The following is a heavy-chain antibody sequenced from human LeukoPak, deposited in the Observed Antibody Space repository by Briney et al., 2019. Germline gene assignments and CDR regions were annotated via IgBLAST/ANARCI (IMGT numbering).Heavy chain of an antibody. D-gene: IGHD1-26*01. J-gene: IGHJ3*02. CDR3: AKHLLVGGTRGAYAFDI. CDR2: ISGITTNT. Sequence: QSGGSLRLSCAASGFTFSNYAMSWVRQAPGKGLEWVSLISGITTNTCYADSVKGRFTISRDNSKNTLDLQMNSLRAEDTAGYYCAKHLLVGGTRGAYAFDIWGRGTMVTISS. CDR1: GFTFSNYA. V-gene: IGHV3-23*01.